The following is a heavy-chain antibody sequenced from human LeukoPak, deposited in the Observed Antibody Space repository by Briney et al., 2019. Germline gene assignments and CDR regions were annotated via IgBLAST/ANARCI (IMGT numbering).Heavy chain of an antibody. V-gene: IGHV5-51*01. CDR3: ARRAYGTSWYLDY. CDR1: GYSFFSHW. D-gene: IGHD6-13*01. CDR2: IYPGDSDT. J-gene: IGHJ4*02. Sequence: GESLKISCKGSGYSFFSHWIGWVRQMPGKGLEWMGTIYPGDSDTRYSPSLQGQVTISADKSISTAYLQWSSLKASDTAMYYCARRAYGTSWYLDYWGQGSLVTVSS.